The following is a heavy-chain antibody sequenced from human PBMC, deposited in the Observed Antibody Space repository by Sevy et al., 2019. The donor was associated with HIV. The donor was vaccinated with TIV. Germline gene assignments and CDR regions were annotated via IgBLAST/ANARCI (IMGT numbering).Heavy chain of an antibody. J-gene: IGHJ4*02. Sequence: GGSVRLSCAASGFTFSNAWMSWVRQAPGKGLEWVGRIKGKIYDGTIDYAAPVKDRFSISRDDSKNTLYLQMNSLKTEDTAVYYCTTASWSQEDYYNYWGQGTLVTVSS. V-gene: IGHV3-15*01. CDR3: TTASWSQEDYYNY. CDR2: IKGKIYDGTI. CDR1: GFTFSNAW. D-gene: IGHD6-13*01.